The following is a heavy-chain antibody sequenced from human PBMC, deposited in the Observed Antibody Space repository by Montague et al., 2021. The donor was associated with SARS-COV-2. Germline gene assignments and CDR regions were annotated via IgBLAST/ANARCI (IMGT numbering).Heavy chain of an antibody. V-gene: IGHV4-34*01. CDR3: ARVRAVPAAISIFSLGRSYYGMDV. Sequence: SETLSLTCAVYGGSFSGYYWSWIRQPPGKGLEWIGEINHSGSTNYNPSLKSRVTISVDTSKNQFSLKLSSVTAADTAVYYCARVRAVPAAISIFSLGRSYYGMDVWGQGTTVTVSS. D-gene: IGHD2-2*01. J-gene: IGHJ6*02. CDR1: GGSFSGYY. CDR2: INHSGST.